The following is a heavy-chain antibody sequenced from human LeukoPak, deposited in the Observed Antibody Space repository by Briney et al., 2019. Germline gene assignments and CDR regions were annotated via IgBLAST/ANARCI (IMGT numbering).Heavy chain of an antibody. CDR3: ARDIELSC. D-gene: IGHD1-26*01. CDR2: ISASGGNS. V-gene: IGHV3-23*01. J-gene: IGHJ4*02. Sequence: GGSLRLSCEASGFTFSDSAMSWVRQASGRGLEWVSLISASGGNSYYADSVKGRFTVSRDSSKDTLHLQMNSLRAEDTAVYYCARDIELSCWGQGTLVTVSS. CDR1: GFTFSDSA.